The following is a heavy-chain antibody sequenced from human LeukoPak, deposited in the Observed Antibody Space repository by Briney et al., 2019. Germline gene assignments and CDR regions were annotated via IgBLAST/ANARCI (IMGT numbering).Heavy chain of an antibody. V-gene: IGHV3-21*01. CDR2: ISSSSSYI. Sequence: GGSLRLSCAASGFTFSSYSMNWVRQAPGKGLEWVSSISSSSSYIYYADSVKGRFTISRDSAKNSLYLQMNSLRAEDTAVYYCARDLVDTAMVYYYYYYMDVWGKGTTVTVSS. J-gene: IGHJ6*03. D-gene: IGHD5-18*01. CDR3: ARDLVDTAMVYYYYYYMDV. CDR1: GFTFSSYS.